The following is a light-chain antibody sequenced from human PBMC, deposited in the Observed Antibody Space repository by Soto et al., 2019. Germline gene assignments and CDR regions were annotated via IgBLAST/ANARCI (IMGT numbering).Light chain of an antibody. CDR3: CSYAGSSTSV. Sequence: QSLLTQPASVSGSPGQSITISCTGTISDVGNYNLVSWYQQHPGKAPKLMIYEGSKRPSGVSNRFSGSKSGNTASLTISILQAEDEADYYCCSYAGSSTSVFGTGTKVTVL. V-gene: IGLV2-23*01. CDR2: EGS. CDR1: ISDVGNYNL. J-gene: IGLJ1*01.